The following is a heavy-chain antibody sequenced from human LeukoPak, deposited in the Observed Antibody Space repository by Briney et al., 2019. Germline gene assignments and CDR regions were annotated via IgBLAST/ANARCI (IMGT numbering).Heavy chain of an antibody. CDR1: GFTVSSNY. Sequence: GRSLRLSCAASGFTVSSNYMSWVRQAPGKGLEWVSVIYSGSSTYYADSVKGRFNISRNNSNNTLYLQMNSLRAEDTAVYYCYSMIVVTIRVINDYWGQGTLVTVSS. V-gene: IGHV3-66*01. CDR2: IYSGSST. D-gene: IGHD3-22*01. J-gene: IGHJ4*02. CDR3: YSMIVVTIRVINDY.